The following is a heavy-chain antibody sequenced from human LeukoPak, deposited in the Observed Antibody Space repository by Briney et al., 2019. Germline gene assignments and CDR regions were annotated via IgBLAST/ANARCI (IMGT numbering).Heavy chain of an antibody. CDR3: ARDFFGPSLFDY. Sequence: GASVKVSCKASGYTFTSYGISWVRQAPGQGREGMGWISAYNGNTNYTQKLQGRVNMTTDTSTSTAYMELRSLRSDATAVYYCARDFFGPSLFDYRGQGTLVTVSS. V-gene: IGHV1-18*01. CDR2: ISAYNGNT. J-gene: IGHJ4*02. D-gene: IGHD3-3*01. CDR1: GYTFTSYG.